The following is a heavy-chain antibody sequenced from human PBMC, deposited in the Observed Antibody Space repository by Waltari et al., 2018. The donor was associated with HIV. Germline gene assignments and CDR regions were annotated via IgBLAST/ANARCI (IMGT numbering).Heavy chain of an antibody. CDR2: ISYDGSNK. CDR1: GCTFTTFA. D-gene: IGHD3-22*01. V-gene: IGHV3-30*01. Sequence: QVQLVVSGGGVVQPGRSLRLSCAASGCTFTTFAMYWVRQAPGKGLECVAVISYDGSNKYYADSVKGRFTISRDNSKNTLYLQMNSLRAEDTAVYYCARDSSGYYYVGYGMDVWGQGTTVTVSS. CDR3: ARDSSGYYYVGYGMDV. J-gene: IGHJ6*02.